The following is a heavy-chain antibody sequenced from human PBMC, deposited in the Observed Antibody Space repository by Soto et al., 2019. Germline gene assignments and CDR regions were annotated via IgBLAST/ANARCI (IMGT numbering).Heavy chain of an antibody. CDR1: GFMFSGHA. Sequence: AQLLESGGGLVQPGGSPRLSCAASGFMFSGHAMTWVRQAPGKGLEWVSVIDGSGSTIYYADSVKGRFTISRDNSKNTLYLQMNSLRAEDTAVYYCANHISLSGGWGQGTLVTVSS. V-gene: IGHV3-23*01. CDR3: ANHISLSGG. D-gene: IGHD3-3*01. CDR2: IDGSGSTI. J-gene: IGHJ4*02.